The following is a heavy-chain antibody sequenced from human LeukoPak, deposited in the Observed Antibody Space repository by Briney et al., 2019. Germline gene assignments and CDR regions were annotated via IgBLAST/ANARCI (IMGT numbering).Heavy chain of an antibody. Sequence: SETLSLTCTVSGGSISSSSYYWGWIRQPPGKGLEWIGSIYYSGSTYYNPSLKSRVTISVDTSKNQFSLKLSSVAAADTAVYYCARSNRLGYCSSTSCYISQYYYYGMDVWGQGTTVTVSS. CDR3: ARSNRLGYCSSTSCYISQYYYYGMDV. V-gene: IGHV4-39*01. J-gene: IGHJ6*02. CDR2: IYYSGST. CDR1: GGSISSSSYY. D-gene: IGHD2-2*02.